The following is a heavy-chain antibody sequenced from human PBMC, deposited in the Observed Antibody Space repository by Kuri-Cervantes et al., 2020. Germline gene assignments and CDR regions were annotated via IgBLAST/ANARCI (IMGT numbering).Heavy chain of an antibody. V-gene: IGHV3-9*01. CDR1: RFTFDDYA. J-gene: IGHJ4*02. Sequence: LSLTCAASRFTFDDYAMHWVRQAPGKGLEWVSGISWNSANIGYAGSVRGRFIISRDNAKNSPYLQMNSLRTEDTALYYCATICGADCYSDLDLDYWGQGTLVTVSS. CDR3: ATICGADCYSDLDLDY. CDR2: ISWNSANI. D-gene: IGHD2-21*02.